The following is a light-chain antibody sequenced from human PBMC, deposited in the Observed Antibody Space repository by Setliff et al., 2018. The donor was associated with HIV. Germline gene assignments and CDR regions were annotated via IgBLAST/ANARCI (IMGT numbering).Light chain of an antibody. CDR3: CSYAGSYTYV. CDR2: DVN. V-gene: IGLV2-11*01. Sequence: QSALTQPRSVSGSPGQSVTISCTGTSSDVGGYNYVSWYQQHPGKAPKFMIYDVNKRPSGVPHRFSGSKSGNTASLTISGLQAEDEADYYCCSYAGSYTYVFGTGTRSPS. J-gene: IGLJ1*01. CDR1: SSDVGGYNY.